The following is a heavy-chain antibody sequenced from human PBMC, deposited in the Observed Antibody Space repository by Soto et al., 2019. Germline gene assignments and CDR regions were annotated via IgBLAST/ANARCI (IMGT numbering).Heavy chain of an antibody. J-gene: IGHJ3*02. D-gene: IGHD3-9*01. Sequence: QLQLQESGPGLVKPSETLSLTCTVSGGSISSSSYYWGWIRQPPGKGLEWIGSIYYSGSTYYNPSLKSRVTISVDTSKNQFSLKLSSVTAADTAVYYCARGLRYFDWLQWGYDAFDIWGQGTMVTVSS. CDR1: GGSISSSSYY. V-gene: IGHV4-39*01. CDR3: ARGLRYFDWLQWGYDAFDI. CDR2: IYYSGST.